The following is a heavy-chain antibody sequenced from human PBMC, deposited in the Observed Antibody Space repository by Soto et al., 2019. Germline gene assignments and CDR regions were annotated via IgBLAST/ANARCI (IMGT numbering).Heavy chain of an antibody. CDR1: GYRFTNYW. V-gene: IGHV5-51*01. CDR2: IYPGDSDT. J-gene: IGHJ4*02. Sequence: RGESLKISCQGSGYRFTNYWIGWVRQMPGKGLEWMGNIYPGDSDTRYSPSFQGQVTISADKSTSTAYLQWSSLKASDTAMYYCARAEFGQHWLVTHFDYWGQGALVTVSS. CDR3: ARAEFGQHWLVTHFDY. D-gene: IGHD6-19*01.